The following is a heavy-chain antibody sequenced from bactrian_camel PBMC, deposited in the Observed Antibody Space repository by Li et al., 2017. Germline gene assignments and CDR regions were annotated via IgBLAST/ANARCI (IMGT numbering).Heavy chain of an antibody. Sequence: QLVESGGGSVQAGGSLRLSCTFSGYVSTCMAWYRQAPGKPRERVALFDADGSTSYSDSVKDRFTISRDNAKKTLYLQMSSLKPEDTAMYYCAADRAGFTGATWCTTFPYWGQGTQVTVS. CDR1: GYVSTC. V-gene: IGHV3S53*01. CDR3: AADRAGFTGATWCTTFPY. D-gene: IGHD7*01. J-gene: IGHJ4*01. CDR2: FDADGST.